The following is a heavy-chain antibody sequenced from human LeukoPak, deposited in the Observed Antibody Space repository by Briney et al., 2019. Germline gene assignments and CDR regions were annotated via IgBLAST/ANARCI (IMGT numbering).Heavy chain of an antibody. V-gene: IGHV3-23*01. CDR1: GFTFSSYA. D-gene: IGHD2-15*01. J-gene: IGHJ4*02. Sequence: GGSLTLSCAASGFTFSSYAMRWVRQAPGGGGEWVLAISGRGGSTYYADSVKGRFTISRDNSKNTLYLQMNSLRAEDTAVYYCAKDYGALEYCSGGSCSWSTPPWGQGTLVTVSS. CDR2: ISGRGGST. CDR3: AKDYGALEYCSGGSCSWSTPP.